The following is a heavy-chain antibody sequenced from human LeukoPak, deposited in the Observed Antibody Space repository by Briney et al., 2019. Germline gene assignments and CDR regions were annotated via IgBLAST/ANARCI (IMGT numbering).Heavy chain of an antibody. J-gene: IGHJ6*02. Sequence: SETLSLTCAVYGGSFSGYYWSWIRQPPGKGLEWIGEINHSGSTNYNPSLKSRVTISVDTSKNQFSLKLSSVTAADTAVYYCARHSGYSYGWNYYYYYGMDVWGQGTTVTVSS. CDR2: INHSGST. CDR3: ARHSGYSYGWNYYYYYGMDV. D-gene: IGHD5-18*01. V-gene: IGHV4-34*01. CDR1: GGSFSGYY.